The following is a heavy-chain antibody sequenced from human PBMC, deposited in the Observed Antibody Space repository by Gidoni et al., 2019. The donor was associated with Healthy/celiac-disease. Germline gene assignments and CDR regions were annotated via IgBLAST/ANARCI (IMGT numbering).Heavy chain of an antibody. CDR2: IRYDGSNK. CDR3: AKDPYCSGGSCGHDAFDI. CDR1: GFPFSSYG. J-gene: IGHJ3*02. V-gene: IGHV3-30*02. Sequence: QVQLVESGGGVVQPGGSLRLSCAASGFPFSSYGMHWVRQAPGKGLEWVAFIRYDGSNKYYADSVKGRFTISRDNSKNTLYLQMNSLRAEDTAVYYCAKDPYCSGGSCGHDAFDIWGQGTMVTVSS. D-gene: IGHD2-15*01.